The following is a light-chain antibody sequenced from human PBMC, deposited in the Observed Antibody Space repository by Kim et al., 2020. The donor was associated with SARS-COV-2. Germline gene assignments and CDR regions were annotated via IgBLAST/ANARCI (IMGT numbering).Light chain of an antibody. J-gene: IGKJ2*01. CDR3: QQSYSTPQT. Sequence: SASVGDIVTISCRASQSISSYLNWYQQKPEKAPKLLIYAASSLQSVVPSRFSGSGSGTDFTLTISRLPPEDFATYYCQQSYSTPQTFGQATKLEI. CDR1: QSISSY. CDR2: AAS. V-gene: IGKV1-39*01.